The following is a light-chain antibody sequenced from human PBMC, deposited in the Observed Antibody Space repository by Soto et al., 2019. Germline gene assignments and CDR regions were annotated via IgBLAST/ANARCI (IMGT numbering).Light chain of an antibody. V-gene: IGLV1-40*01. CDR2: GNS. CDR1: SSNIGAGYD. CDR3: QSYDSSLSGVV. J-gene: IGLJ2*01. Sequence: QSVLTQPPSVSGAPGQRVTISCTGSSSNIGAGYDVHGYQQLPGTAPKLLIYGNSNRPSWVPDRFSGSKSGTSASLAINGLQAEDEADYYCQSYDSSLSGVVFGGGTKLTVL.